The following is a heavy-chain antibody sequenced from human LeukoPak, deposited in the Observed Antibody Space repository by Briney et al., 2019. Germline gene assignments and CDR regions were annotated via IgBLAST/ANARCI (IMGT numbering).Heavy chain of an antibody. J-gene: IGHJ1*01. CDR2: IWYDGSNK. Sequence: PGGSLRLSCAASGFTFSNYGMHWVRQAPGKGLEWVAVIWYDGSNKYCPDSVKGRFTISRDNSKNTLYLQMNSLRAEDTAVYYCASTASRGPQSAEYFQYWGQGTLVTVSS. CDR1: GFTFSNYG. CDR3: ASTASRGPQSAEYFQY. V-gene: IGHV3-33*01.